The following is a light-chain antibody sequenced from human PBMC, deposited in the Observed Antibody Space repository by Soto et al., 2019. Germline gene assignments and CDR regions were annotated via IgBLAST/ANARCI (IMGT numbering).Light chain of an antibody. Sequence: DIAMTQSPDSLSVSLGERATINFESSQSVLYSSNNKNYLAWYQQKPGQPPKLLIYWTSTRESGVPDRFSGSGSGTDFTLTISSLQAEDVAVYYCQQYYSTPPTFGGGTKV. V-gene: IGKV4-1*01. CDR3: QQYYSTPPT. J-gene: IGKJ4*01. CDR1: QSVLYSSNNKNY. CDR2: WTS.